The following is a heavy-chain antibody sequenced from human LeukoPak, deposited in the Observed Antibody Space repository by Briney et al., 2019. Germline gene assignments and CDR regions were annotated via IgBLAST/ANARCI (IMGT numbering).Heavy chain of an antibody. Sequence: PGRSLRFSCAAHGFTFRSSAMHWVRQAPGKGLEWVAVISYDGSNKYYADSVKGRFTISRDNSKNTLYLQMDSLKPDDTALYYCAKASVPAAGRPLPFDIWGQGTMVTVSS. CDR2: ISYDGSNK. D-gene: IGHD6-13*01. J-gene: IGHJ3*02. CDR3: AKASVPAAGRPLPFDI. CDR1: GFTFRSSA. V-gene: IGHV3-30-3*01.